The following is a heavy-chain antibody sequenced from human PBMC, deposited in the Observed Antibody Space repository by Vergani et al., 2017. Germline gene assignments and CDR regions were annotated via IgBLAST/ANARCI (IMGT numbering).Heavy chain of an antibody. CDR2: ISYDGSNK. CDR1: GFTFSSYA. J-gene: IGHJ4*02. CDR3: AGVGNYYGSGSYTTFFDY. D-gene: IGHD3-10*01. V-gene: IGHV3-30-3*01. Sequence: QVQLVESGGGVVQPGRSLRLSCAASGFTFSSYAMHWVRQAPGKGLEWVAVISYDGSNKYYADSVKGRFTISRDNSKNTLYLQMNSLRDEDTAVYYCAGVGNYYGSGSYTTFFDYWGQGTLVTVSS.